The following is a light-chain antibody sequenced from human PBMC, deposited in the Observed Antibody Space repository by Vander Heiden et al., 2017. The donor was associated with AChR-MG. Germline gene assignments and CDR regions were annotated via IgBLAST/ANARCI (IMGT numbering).Light chain of an antibody. CDR1: NIGSKS. Sequence: SYVLTQPPSVSVAPGKTARITCGGNNIGSKSVHWYQQKPGQAPGLVIYYDSDRPSGIPERFSGSNSGNTATLTISRVEAGDEDDYYCQVWDSSSDHVVFGGGTKLTVL. V-gene: IGLV3-21*04. CDR3: QVWDSSSDHVV. J-gene: IGLJ2*01. CDR2: YDS.